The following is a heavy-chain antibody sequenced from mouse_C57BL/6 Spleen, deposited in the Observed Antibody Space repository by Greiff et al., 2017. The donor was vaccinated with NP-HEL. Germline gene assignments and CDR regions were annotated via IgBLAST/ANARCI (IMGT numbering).Heavy chain of an antibody. CDR1: GYAFTNYL. CDR2: INPGSGGT. J-gene: IGHJ2*01. Sequence: QVQLQQSGAELVRPGTSVKVSCKASGYAFTNYLIEWVKQRPGQGLEWIGVINPGSGGTNYNEKFKGKATLTADKSSSTAYMQRSSLTSEDSAVYFCARSGWVPLDYWGQGTTLTVSS. V-gene: IGHV1-54*01. CDR3: ARSGWVPLDY. D-gene: IGHD3-1*01.